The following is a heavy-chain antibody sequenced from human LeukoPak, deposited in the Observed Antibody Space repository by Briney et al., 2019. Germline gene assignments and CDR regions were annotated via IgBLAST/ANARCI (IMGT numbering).Heavy chain of an antibody. Sequence: GGSLRLSCAASGFTFSSYWMGWVRQAPGKGLEWVANIKQDGGEKYYVDSVKGRFTISRDNAKNSLYLQMNSLRAEDTAVYYCARDMVLWFGGMGIDYWGQGTLVTVSS. CDR3: ARDMVLWFGGMGIDY. D-gene: IGHD3-10*01. CDR2: IKQDGGEK. V-gene: IGHV3-7*01. J-gene: IGHJ4*02. CDR1: GFTFSSYW.